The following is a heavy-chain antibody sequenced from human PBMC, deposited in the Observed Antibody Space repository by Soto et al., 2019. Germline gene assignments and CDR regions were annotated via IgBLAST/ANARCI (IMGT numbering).Heavy chain of an antibody. D-gene: IGHD3-3*01. CDR1: GFTFSSYA. CDR3: VKDLYGGDFWSGYTAPFDI. V-gene: IGHV3-64D*08. Sequence: GGSLRLSCSASGFTFSSYAMHWVRQAPGKGLEYVSAISSNGGSTYYADSVKGRFTISRDNSKNTLYLQMSSLRAEDTAVYYCVKDLYGGDFWSGYTAPFDIWGQGTMVTVSS. J-gene: IGHJ3*02. CDR2: ISSNGGST.